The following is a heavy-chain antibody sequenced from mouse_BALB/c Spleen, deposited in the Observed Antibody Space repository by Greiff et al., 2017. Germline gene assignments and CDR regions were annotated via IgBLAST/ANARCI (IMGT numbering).Heavy chain of an antibody. D-gene: IGHD2-1*01. CDR1: GFTFTDYY. V-gene: IGHV7-3*02. Sequence: EVKLMESGGGLVQPGGSLRLSCATSGFTFTDYYMSWVRQPPGKALEWLGFLRNKANGYTTEYSASVKGRFTISRDNSPSILYLQMNTLRAEDSATYYCARASNFFYAMDYWGQGTSVTVSS. CDR3: ARASNFFYAMDY. CDR2: LRNKANGYTT. J-gene: IGHJ4*01.